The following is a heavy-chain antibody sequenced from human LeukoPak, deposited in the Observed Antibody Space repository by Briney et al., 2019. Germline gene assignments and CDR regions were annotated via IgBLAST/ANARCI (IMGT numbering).Heavy chain of an antibody. CDR3: AKGSLVGATTSFDY. V-gene: IGHV3-23*01. Sequence: PGGSLRLSCAASGFTFSSYAMSWVRQAPGKGLEWVSSVNDTGGTTYYADSVKGRFTISRDNSKNTLYLQMNSLRAEDTAVYYCAKGSLVGATTSFDYWGQGTLVTVSP. CDR2: VNDTGGTT. J-gene: IGHJ4*02. D-gene: IGHD1-26*01. CDR1: GFTFSSYA.